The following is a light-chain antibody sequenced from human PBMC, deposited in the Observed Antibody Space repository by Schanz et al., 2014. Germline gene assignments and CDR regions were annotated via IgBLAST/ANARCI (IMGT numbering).Light chain of an antibody. Sequence: EIVLTQSPGTLSLSPGERATLSCRASQSVSRNYLAWYQQKPGQAPRLLIYGAVNRATGIPDRFSGSGSGTEFTLTISSLQSEDFAVYYCQQYNNWPPWTFGQGTKVEVK. CDR1: QSVSRN. CDR2: GAV. V-gene: IGKV3D-15*01. J-gene: IGKJ1*01. CDR3: QQYNNWPPWT.